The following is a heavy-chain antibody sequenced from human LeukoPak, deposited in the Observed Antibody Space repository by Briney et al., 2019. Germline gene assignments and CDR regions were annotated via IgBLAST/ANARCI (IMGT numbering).Heavy chain of an antibody. V-gene: IGHV4-59*01. Sequence: SETLSLTRTVSAGSISSYYWSWIRQPPGKGLEWIGYIYYSGSTNYNPSLKSRVTISVDTSKNQFSLKLSSVTAADTAVYYCARDSDYYDSSGYYSRWFDPWGQGTLVTVSS. CDR2: IYYSGST. CDR3: ARDSDYYDSSGYYSRWFDP. J-gene: IGHJ5*02. D-gene: IGHD3-22*01. CDR1: AGSISSYY.